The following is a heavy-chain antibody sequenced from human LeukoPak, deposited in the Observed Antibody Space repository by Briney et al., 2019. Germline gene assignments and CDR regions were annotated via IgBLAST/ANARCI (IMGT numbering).Heavy chain of an antibody. CDR3: ARDPSNYPYYYYYMDV. J-gene: IGHJ6*03. CDR2: IKQDGREK. CDR1: GFTFSSYW. V-gene: IGHV3-7*01. Sequence: GGSLRLSCAASGFTFSSYWMSWVRQAPGKGLEWVANIKQDGREKYYVDSVKGRFTISRDNAKNSLYLQMNSLRAEDTAVYYCARDPSNYPYYYYYMDVWGKGTTVTVSS. D-gene: IGHD4-11*01.